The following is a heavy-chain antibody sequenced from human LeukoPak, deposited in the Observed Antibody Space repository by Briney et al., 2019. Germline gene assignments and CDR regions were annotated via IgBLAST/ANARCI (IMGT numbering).Heavy chain of an antibody. CDR3: ARAPRRVRGVIIGWFDP. Sequence: SETLSLTCNVSGGSLRGYYWSWIRQPPGKGLEWIGYIYYSGSTNYNPSLKSRVTMSVDTSKNQFSLKLSSVTAADTAVYYCARAPRRVRGVIIGWFDPWGQGTLVTVSS. J-gene: IGHJ5*02. D-gene: IGHD3-10*01. CDR1: GGSLRGYY. V-gene: IGHV4-59*12. CDR2: IYYSGST.